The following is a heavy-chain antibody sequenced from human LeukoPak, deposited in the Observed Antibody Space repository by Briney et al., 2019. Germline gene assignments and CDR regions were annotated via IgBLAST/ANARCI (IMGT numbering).Heavy chain of an antibody. CDR1: GFTFSSYA. V-gene: IGHV3-23*01. J-gene: IGHJ4*02. Sequence: PGGSLRLSCAASGFTFSSYAMSWVRQAPGKGLEWVSAISGSGGSTSYADSVKGRFTNSRDNSKNTLYLQMNSLRAEDTAVYYCAKGEYSGGWSEFDYWGQGTLVTVSS. D-gene: IGHD6-19*01. CDR3: AKGEYSGGWSEFDY. CDR2: ISGSGGST.